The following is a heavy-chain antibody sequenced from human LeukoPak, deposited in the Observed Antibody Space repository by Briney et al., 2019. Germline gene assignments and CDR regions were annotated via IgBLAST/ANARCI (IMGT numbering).Heavy chain of an antibody. Sequence: PGGSLRLSCAASGFTFKICGMHWVRQAPGKGLEWVGVIWNDGTTTFYADSVRGRFTISRDNSKNTLYLQMNSLRDEDTAVYYCARDSGVVVPAATEVGGHYYGMDVWGQGTTVTVSS. J-gene: IGHJ6*02. CDR3: ARDSGVVVPAATEVGGHYYGMDV. CDR2: IWNDGTTT. CDR1: GFTFKICG. D-gene: IGHD2-2*01. V-gene: IGHV3-33*01.